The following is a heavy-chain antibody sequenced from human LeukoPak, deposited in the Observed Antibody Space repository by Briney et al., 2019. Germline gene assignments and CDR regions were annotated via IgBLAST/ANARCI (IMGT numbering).Heavy chain of an antibody. CDR3: ARDEAARYNYDSTGYSYASDL. J-gene: IGHJ3*01. V-gene: IGHV4-59*01. CDR2: ISYSGST. CDR1: AYSIRGYY. Sequence: SETLSLTCSVSAYSIRGYYWSWIRQPPGKGLEWIGYISYSGSTNYNPSLKSRVTLSVDRSKNQFSLNLSSVTAADTAVYYCARDEAARYNYDSTGYSYASDLWGQGTMVTVSS. D-gene: IGHD3-22*01.